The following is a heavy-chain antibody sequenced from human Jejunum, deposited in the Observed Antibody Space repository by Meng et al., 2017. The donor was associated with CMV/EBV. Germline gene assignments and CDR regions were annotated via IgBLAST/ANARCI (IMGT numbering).Heavy chain of an antibody. J-gene: IGHJ6*02. CDR3: ARETPIFGVVISEDYYSLDV. D-gene: IGHD3-3*01. Sequence: FNLYWVRQAPGKGLEWVSSISSSSSHIYYADSVKGRFTISRDNAKNSLYLHMNSLRAEDTAVYYCARETPIFGVVISEDYYSLDVWGQGTTVTVSS. V-gene: IGHV3-21*01. CDR1: FN. CDR2: ISSSSSHI.